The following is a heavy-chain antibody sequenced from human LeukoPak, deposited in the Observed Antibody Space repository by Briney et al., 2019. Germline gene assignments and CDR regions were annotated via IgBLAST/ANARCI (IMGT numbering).Heavy chain of an antibody. CDR1: GFTFSTSW. CDR3: ARASYSPPRFDP. D-gene: IGHD4-11*01. Sequence: GRSLRLSWAASGFTFSTSWVGWGRQAPGKGRGWVANINPDGSAKSYVDSVKGRFTISRDNARNSLYLQLNSLRAEHTAVYYCARASYSPPRFDPWGQGTLVTASS. V-gene: IGHV3-7*01. J-gene: IGHJ5*02. CDR2: INPDGSAK.